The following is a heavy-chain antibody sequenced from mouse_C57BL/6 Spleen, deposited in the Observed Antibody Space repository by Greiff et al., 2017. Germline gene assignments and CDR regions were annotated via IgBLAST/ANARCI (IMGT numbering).Heavy chain of an antibody. CDR3: ARGIYYDYYFDY. D-gene: IGHD2-4*01. V-gene: IGHV3-6*01. CDR1: GYSITSGYY. CDR2: ISYDGSN. J-gene: IGHJ2*01. Sequence: ESGPGLVQPSQSLSLTCSVTGYSITSGYYWNWIRQFPGNKLEWMGYISYDGSNNYNPSLKNRISITRDTSKNQFFLKLNSVTTEDTATYYCARGIYYDYYFDYWGQGTTLTVSS.